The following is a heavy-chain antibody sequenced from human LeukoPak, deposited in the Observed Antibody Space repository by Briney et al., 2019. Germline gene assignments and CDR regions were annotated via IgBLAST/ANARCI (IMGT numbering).Heavy chain of an antibody. Sequence: GASVKVSCKTSGYIFTSHGINWVRQAPGQGLEWMGWISGHNGKTDYGQKLQDRFTMTTDTSTSTVYMELRSLGSDDTAVYYCARDSTDVVVVAPYGMDVWGQGTTVTVSS. CDR3: ARDSTDVVVVAPYGMDV. D-gene: IGHD2-15*01. CDR2: ISGHNGKT. J-gene: IGHJ6*02. V-gene: IGHV1-18*01. CDR1: GYIFTSHG.